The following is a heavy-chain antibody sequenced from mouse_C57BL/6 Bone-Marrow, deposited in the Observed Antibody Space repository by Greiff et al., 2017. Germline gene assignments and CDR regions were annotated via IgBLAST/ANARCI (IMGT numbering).Heavy chain of an antibody. CDR3: ASEGSYYWPGFCC. J-gene: IGHJ3*01. CDR1: GYAFSSYW. Sequence: QVHVKQSGAELVKPGASVKISCKASGYAFSSYWMNWVKQRPGKGLEWIGQIYPGGGDTNYNGKFKGQATLTADKSSSTTYMQLSSLTSEDSAVFFCASEGSYYWPGFCCWGKGTLVT. V-gene: IGHV1-80*01. D-gene: IGHD1-1*01. CDR2: IYPGGGDT.